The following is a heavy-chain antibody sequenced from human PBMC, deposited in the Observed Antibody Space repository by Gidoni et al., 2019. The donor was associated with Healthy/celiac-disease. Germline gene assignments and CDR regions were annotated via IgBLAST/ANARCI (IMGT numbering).Heavy chain of an antibody. V-gene: IGHV1-46*01. J-gene: IGHJ5*02. Sequence: VQLVQSASAVKKPGASVKVSCRASGSTFPSYYMHWLRQAPGQGLEWMGIINPSGGSTSYAQKFQGRVTMTRDTSTSTVYMELSSLRSEDTAVYYCARVRRGWMVVAAFDPWGQGTLVTVSS. CDR3: ARVRRGWMVVAAFDP. CDR1: GSTFPSYY. CDR2: INPSGGST. D-gene: IGHD2-15*01.